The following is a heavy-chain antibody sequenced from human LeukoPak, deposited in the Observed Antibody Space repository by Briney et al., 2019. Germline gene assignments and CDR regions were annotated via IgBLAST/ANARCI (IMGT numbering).Heavy chain of an antibody. D-gene: IGHD4-11*01. CDR3: VRDDMTTNPREFDC. CDR2: VNPNNGGT. Sequence: ASVKVSCKASGYTFTGYYMHWVRQAPGQGLEWMGWVNPNNGGTDYAQKFQGRVTMTRDTSISTAYMELSSLRSDDTAIYYCVRDDMTTNPREFDCWGQGTLVTVSS. V-gene: IGHV1-2*02. CDR1: GYTFTGYY. J-gene: IGHJ4*02.